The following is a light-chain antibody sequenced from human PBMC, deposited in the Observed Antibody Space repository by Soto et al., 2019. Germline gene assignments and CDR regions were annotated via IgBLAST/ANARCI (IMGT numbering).Light chain of an antibody. J-gene: IGLJ1*01. CDR3: QAWGSSTYV. CDR1: KLGDKY. CDR2: QDS. V-gene: IGLV3-1*01. Sequence: SYELTQPPSVSVSPGQTASITCSGDKLGDKYACWYQQKPGQSPVLVIYQDSKRPSGIPERFSGSNSGNTATLTIRGTQAMDEADYYCQAWGSSTYVFGTGTKLTVL.